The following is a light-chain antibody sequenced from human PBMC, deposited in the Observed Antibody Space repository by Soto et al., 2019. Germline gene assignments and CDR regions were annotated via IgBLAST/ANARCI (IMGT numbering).Light chain of an antibody. CDR2: AAS. CDR1: QSISSF. J-gene: IGKJ1*01. V-gene: IGKV1-39*01. CDR3: QQTYITWT. Sequence: DIQMTQSPSSLSASVGDRVTITCRASQSISSFLNWYQQKPGKVPKLLIYAASTLQSEVPSRFSGSGSGTDFTLTISSLQPEDFATYYCQQTYITWTFGQGTKVAIK.